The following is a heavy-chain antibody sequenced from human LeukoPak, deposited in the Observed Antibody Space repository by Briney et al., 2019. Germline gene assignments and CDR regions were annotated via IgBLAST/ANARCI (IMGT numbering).Heavy chain of an antibody. CDR3: ARDHGYSSFQNPVSLDY. V-gene: IGHV1-18*01. Sequence: ASVKVSCKASGYTFTSYGISWVRQAPGQGLEWMGWISAYNGNTNYAQKLQGRVTMTTDTSTSTAYMELRSLRSDDTAVYYCARDHGYSSFQNPVSLDYWGQGTLVTVSS. CDR2: ISAYNGNT. D-gene: IGHD6-13*01. CDR1: GYTFTSYG. J-gene: IGHJ4*02.